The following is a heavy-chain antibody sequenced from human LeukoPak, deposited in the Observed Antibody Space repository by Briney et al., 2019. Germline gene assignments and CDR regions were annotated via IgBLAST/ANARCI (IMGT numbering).Heavy chain of an antibody. D-gene: IGHD4-11*01. CDR1: GYTFTGYY. CDR3: ARDRGYSSTDAFDI. Sequence: ASVKVSCKASGYTFTGYYMHWVRQAPGQGLEWMGWINPNSGGTNYAQKFQGRVTMTRDTSISTAYMELSRLRSDDTAVYYCARDRGYSSTDAFDIWGQGTMVTVSS. V-gene: IGHV1-2*02. J-gene: IGHJ3*02. CDR2: INPNSGGT.